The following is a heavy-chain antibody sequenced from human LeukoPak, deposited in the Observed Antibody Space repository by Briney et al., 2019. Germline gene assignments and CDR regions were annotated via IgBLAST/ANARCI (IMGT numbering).Heavy chain of an antibody. Sequence: SETLSLTCAVSDDSIRSSAYYWGWTRQPPGKGLEWLGSIYYSGSTYYNPSLKSRVTISIDTSKNQFSLKLSSVTAADTAVYYCASEPYGSGSFLGAFDIWGQGTMVTVSS. J-gene: IGHJ3*02. CDR2: IYYSGST. D-gene: IGHD3-10*01. V-gene: IGHV4-39*01. CDR1: DDSIRSSAYY. CDR3: ASEPYGSGSFLGAFDI.